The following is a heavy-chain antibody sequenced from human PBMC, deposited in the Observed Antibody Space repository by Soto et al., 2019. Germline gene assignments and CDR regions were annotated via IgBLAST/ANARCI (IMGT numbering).Heavy chain of an antibody. CDR3: ARDFPYYESRDSYFDY. Sequence: SQTLSLTCAISGDSVSGNSAAWNWIRQSPSRGLEWLGRTYYRSKWYNDYAVSVKSRITVTPDTSKNQFSPHLNSVTPEDTAVYYCARDFPYYESRDSYFDYWGQGALVTGSS. D-gene: IGHD3-16*01. CDR2: TYYRSKWYN. V-gene: IGHV6-1*01. CDR1: GDSVSGNSAA. J-gene: IGHJ4*02.